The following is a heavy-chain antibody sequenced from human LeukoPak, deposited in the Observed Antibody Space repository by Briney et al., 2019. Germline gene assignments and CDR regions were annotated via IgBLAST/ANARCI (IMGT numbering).Heavy chain of an antibody. CDR2: IYSGGST. CDR1: GGSISSGGYY. J-gene: IGHJ3*02. V-gene: IGHV3-53*04. D-gene: IGHD3-22*01. CDR3: ASPIITKGPDAFDI. Sequence: ETLSLTCTVSGGSISSGGYYWSWIRQHPGKGLEWVSVIYSGGSTYYADSVKGRFTISRHDSKNTLYLQMNSLRAEDTAVYYCASPIITKGPDAFDIWGQGTMVTVSS.